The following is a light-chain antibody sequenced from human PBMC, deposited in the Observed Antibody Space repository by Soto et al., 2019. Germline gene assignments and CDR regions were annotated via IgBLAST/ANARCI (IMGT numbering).Light chain of an antibody. CDR3: QSYDSSLSGSV. V-gene: IGLV1-40*01. CDR1: SSNIGAGYD. Sequence: QSVLTQPPSVSGAPGQRVTISCTGSSSNIGAGYDVHWYQQLPGTAPKLLIYGNSNRPSGVPDRFSGSKSGTSASLAITGLQXEDEADYYCQSYDSSLSGSVFGGGTQLTVL. J-gene: IGLJ3*02. CDR2: GNS.